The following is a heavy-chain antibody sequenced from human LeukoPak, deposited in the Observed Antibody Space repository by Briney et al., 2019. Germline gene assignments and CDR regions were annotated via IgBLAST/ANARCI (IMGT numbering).Heavy chain of an antibody. CDR2: ISYIGST. J-gene: IGHJ3*02. CDR1: GGSISSHY. CDR3: ARDVVTVTKGFDI. V-gene: IGHV4-59*11. D-gene: IGHD4-17*01. Sequence: SDTLSLTCTVSGGSISSHYWTWIRQPPRKGLEWIGYISYIGSTNYNPSLKSRVTISIDTSKNQFSLKLSSVTAADTAVYYCARDVVTVTKGFDIWGQGTMVSVSS.